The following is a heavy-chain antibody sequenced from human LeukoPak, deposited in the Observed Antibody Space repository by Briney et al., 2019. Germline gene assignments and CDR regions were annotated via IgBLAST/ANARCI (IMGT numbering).Heavy chain of an antibody. CDR2: INPSGGST. CDR1: GYTFTSYY. D-gene: IGHD5-18*01. V-gene: IGHV1-46*01. J-gene: IGHJ4*02. CDR3: ARDRDTAMVLSYYFDY. Sequence: ASVKVSCKASGYTFTSYYMHWVRQAPGQGLEWMGIINPSGGSTSYAQKFQGRVTMTRDTSTSTVYMELSSLRSEDTAVYYCARDRDTAMVLSYYFDYWGQGTLVTVSS.